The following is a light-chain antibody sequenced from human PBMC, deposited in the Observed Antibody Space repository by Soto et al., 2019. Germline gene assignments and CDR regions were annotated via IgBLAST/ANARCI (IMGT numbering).Light chain of an antibody. J-gene: IGKJ5*01. CDR3: QQVNSYPTT. CDR2: AAS. CDR1: QGISNY. V-gene: IGKV1-9*01. Sequence: DIQLTQSPSFLSASVGDRVTITCWASQGISNYLAWYQQKSGKAPKLLIHAASTLQSGVPSRFSGSGSGTEFTLTISSLLPEDLATYYCQQVNSYPTTFGQGTRLEIK.